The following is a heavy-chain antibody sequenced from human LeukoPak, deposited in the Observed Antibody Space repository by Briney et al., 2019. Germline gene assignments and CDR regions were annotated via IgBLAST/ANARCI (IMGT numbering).Heavy chain of an antibody. CDR3: ARVSPSGYDFWSGYYDY. CDR2: INPNSGGT. Sequence: ASVKVSCKASGYTFTGYYMHWVRQAPGQGLEWMGWINPNSGGTNYAQKFQGRVTMTRDTSISTAYMELSRLRSDDTAVYYCARVSPSGYDFWSGYYDYWGQGTLVTVSS. V-gene: IGHV1-2*02. CDR1: GYTFTGYY. J-gene: IGHJ4*02. D-gene: IGHD3-3*01.